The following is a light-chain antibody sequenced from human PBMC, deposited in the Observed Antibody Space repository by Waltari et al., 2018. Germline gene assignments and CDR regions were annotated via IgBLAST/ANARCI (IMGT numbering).Light chain of an antibody. CDR1: QSISSN. CDR3: QQYDNWLGT. CDR2: GAS. J-gene: IGKJ1*01. V-gene: IGKV3-15*01. Sequence: IVMTQSPATLSAFPGERATLSCSASQSISSNLAWYQHTPGQAPRLLIYGASTRATGIPARFSGSGSGTEFTLTISSLQSEDFAVYFCQQYDNWLGTFGQGTKVEIK.